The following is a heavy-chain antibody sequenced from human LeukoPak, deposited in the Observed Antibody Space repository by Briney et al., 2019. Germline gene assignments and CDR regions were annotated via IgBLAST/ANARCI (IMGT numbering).Heavy chain of an antibody. J-gene: IGHJ3*02. CDR1: GYTFTSYG. D-gene: IGHD2-15*01. Sequence: ASVKVSCKASGYTFTSYGISWVRQAPGQGLEWMGWISAYNGNTNYAQRLQGRVTMTTDTSTSTAYMELRSLRSDDTAVYYCARARSRCSGGSCYSGDDAFDIWGQGAMVTVSS. CDR3: ARARSRCSGGSCYSGDDAFDI. V-gene: IGHV1-18*01. CDR2: ISAYNGNT.